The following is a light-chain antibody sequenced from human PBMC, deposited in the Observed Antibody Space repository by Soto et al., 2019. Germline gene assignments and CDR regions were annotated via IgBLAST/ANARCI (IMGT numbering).Light chain of an antibody. Sequence: QSALTQPRSGSGSPGQSVTISCTGSSSDVGAYNYVSWYQHNTGKAPKLLIYDVNKRPSGVPDRFSGSKFGNTASLTISGLQADDEAHFYCCSYAGSYDYVFGTGTKVTVL. CDR1: SSDVGAYNY. J-gene: IGLJ1*01. V-gene: IGLV2-11*01. CDR2: DVN. CDR3: CSYAGSYDYV.